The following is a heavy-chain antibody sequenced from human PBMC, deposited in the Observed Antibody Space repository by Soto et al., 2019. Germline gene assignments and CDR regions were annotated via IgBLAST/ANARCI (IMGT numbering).Heavy chain of an antibody. CDR3: ARESSGYSSYFDY. D-gene: IGHD5-12*01. CDR1: GLAFSNYW. J-gene: IGHJ4*02. CDR2: ISRDGSST. V-gene: IGHV3-74*01. Sequence: EVQLVESGGGLVQPGGSLRLSCAGSGLAFSNYWIHWVRQAPGEGLAWVSRISRDGSSTTYAGSVKGRFTISRDYAKNTVYLKMNSLRAEDTAVYYCARESSGYSSYFDYWGQGTLVTVSS.